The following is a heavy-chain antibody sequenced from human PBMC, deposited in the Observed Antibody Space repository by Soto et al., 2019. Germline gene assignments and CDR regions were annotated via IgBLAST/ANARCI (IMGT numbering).Heavy chain of an antibody. CDR1: GFTFSSYA. V-gene: IGHV3-23*01. Sequence: EEQLLESGGGLVQPGGSLRLSCAASGFTFSSYAMSWVRQAPGKGLEWVSAISGSGGSTYYADSVKGRFTISRDNSKNTLYLQMNSLRAEDTAVYYCASAAREYYYYGMDVWGQGTTVTVSS. CDR3: ASAAREYYYYGMDV. J-gene: IGHJ6*02. CDR2: ISGSGGST.